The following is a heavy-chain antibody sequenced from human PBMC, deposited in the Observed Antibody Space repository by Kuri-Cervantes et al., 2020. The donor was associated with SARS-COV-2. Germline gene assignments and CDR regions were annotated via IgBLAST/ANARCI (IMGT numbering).Heavy chain of an antibody. Sequence: GESLKISCAASGFTFSSYAMSWVRQAPGKGLEWVSAISGSGGSTYYADSVKGRFTISRDNSKNTLYLQMNSLRAEDTAVYYCAKERWSEVGATPFDYWSQGTLVTVSS. CDR3: AKERWSEVGATPFDY. J-gene: IGHJ4*02. V-gene: IGHV3-23*01. CDR1: GFTFSSYA. D-gene: IGHD1-26*01. CDR2: ISGSGGST.